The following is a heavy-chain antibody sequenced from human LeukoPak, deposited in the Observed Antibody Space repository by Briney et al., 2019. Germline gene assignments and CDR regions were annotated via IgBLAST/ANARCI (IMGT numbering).Heavy chain of an antibody. D-gene: IGHD6-13*01. V-gene: IGHV1-46*01. J-gene: IGHJ6*02. CDR3: ARDLGSSSWTYYYGMDV. Sequence: ASVTVSFKASGYIITVYHMHWVRQAPGQGLEWIGVINPSGGSTSYAQKFQGRVTWTRDTSTSIVYMELSSLRSEDTAVYYCARDLGSSSWTYYYGMDVWGQGTTVTVSS. CDR2: INPSGGST. CDR1: GYIITVYH.